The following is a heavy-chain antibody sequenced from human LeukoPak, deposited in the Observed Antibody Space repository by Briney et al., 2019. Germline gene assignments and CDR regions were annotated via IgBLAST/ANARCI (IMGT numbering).Heavy chain of an antibody. D-gene: IGHD3-22*01. CDR1: GFTFSNAW. V-gene: IGHV3-15*01. CDR3: ASLDYYDSSGLDY. CDR2: IKSIVGGGTV. Sequence: GGPLRLSCAASGFTFSNAWMTWVRQVPGKGLEWVGRIKSIVGGGTVDYAAPVKGRFTISRDNSKNTLYLQMNSLRAEDTAVYYCASLDYYDSSGLDYWGQGTLVTVSS. J-gene: IGHJ4*02.